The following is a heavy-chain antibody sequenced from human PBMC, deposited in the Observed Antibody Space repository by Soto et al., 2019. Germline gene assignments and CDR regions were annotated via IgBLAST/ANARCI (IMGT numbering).Heavy chain of an antibody. D-gene: IGHD2-15*01. CDR3: ARHEGVVAATPLDY. J-gene: IGHJ4*02. Sequence: SETLSLTCTVSGGSISSSSYYWGWIRQPPGKGLEWIGSIYYSGSTYYNPSLKSRVTISVDTSKNQFSLKLSSVTAADTAVYYCARHEGVVAATPLDYWGQGTLVTVSS. V-gene: IGHV4-39*01. CDR2: IYYSGST. CDR1: GGSISSSSYY.